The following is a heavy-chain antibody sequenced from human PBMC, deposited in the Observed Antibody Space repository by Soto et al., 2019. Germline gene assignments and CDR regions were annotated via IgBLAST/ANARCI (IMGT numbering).Heavy chain of an antibody. CDR2: ISGSGGST. Sequence: GGSLRLSCAASGFTFSSYAMSWVRQAPGKGLEWVSAISGSGGSTYYADSVKGRFTISRDNSKNTLYLQMNSLRAEDTAVYYCAGQYCSSTSCYVNFDYWGQGTLVTVSS. V-gene: IGHV3-23*01. D-gene: IGHD2-2*01. CDR3: AGQYCSSTSCYVNFDY. CDR1: GFTFSSYA. J-gene: IGHJ4*02.